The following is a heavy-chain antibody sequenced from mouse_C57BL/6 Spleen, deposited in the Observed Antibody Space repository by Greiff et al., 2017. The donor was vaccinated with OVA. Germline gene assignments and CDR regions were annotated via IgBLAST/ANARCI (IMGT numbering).Heavy chain of an antibody. CDR3: ARGAGYYGSSLYYFDY. V-gene: IGHV1-53*01. CDR1: GYTFTSYW. CDR2: INPSNGGT. Sequence: LQQPGTELVKPGASVKLSCKASGYTFTSYWMHWVKQRPGQGLEWIGNINPSNGGTNYNEKFKSKATLTVDKSSSTAYMQLSSLTSEDSAVYYCARGAGYYGSSLYYFDYWGQGTTLTVSS. D-gene: IGHD1-1*01. J-gene: IGHJ2*01.